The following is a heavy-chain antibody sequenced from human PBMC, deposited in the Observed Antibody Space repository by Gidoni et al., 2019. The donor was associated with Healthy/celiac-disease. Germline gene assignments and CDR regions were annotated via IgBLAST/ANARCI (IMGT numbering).Heavy chain of an antibody. D-gene: IGHD3-3*01. V-gene: IGHV4-34*01. CDR1: GGSFSGYY. Sequence: QVQLQQWGAGLLKPSETLSLTCAVYGGSFSGYYWSWIRQPPGKGLEWIGEINHSGSTNYNPSRKSRVTISVDTSKNQFSLKLSSVTAADTAVYYCARRGGDFWSGYYPRDAAFDIWGQGTMVTVSS. CDR2: INHSGST. CDR3: ARRGGDFWSGYYPRDAAFDI. J-gene: IGHJ3*02.